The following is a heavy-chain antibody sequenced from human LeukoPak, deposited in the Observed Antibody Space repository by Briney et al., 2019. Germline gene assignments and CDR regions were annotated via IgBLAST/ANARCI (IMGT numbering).Heavy chain of an antibody. CDR2: ISSSSSYI. D-gene: IGHD3-10*01. CDR1: GFTFSSYS. J-gene: IGHJ4*02. CDR3: ARERRIYGSGSPLDY. V-gene: IGHV3-21*01. Sequence: PGGSLRLSCAASGFTFSSYSMNWVRQAPGKGLEWVSSISSSSSYIYYADSVKGRFTISRDNAKNSLYLQVNSLRAEDTAVYYCARERRIYGSGSPLDYWGQGTLVTVSS.